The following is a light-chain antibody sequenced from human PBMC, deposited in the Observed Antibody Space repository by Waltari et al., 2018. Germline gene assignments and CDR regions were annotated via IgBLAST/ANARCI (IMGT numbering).Light chain of an antibody. V-gene: IGKV3-20*01. CDR3: QQVGSSPWT. CDR2: GAS. CDR1: QSVSSSY. J-gene: IGKJ1*01. Sequence: EIVLTQSPGTLSLSPGERATLSCRASQSVSSSYLVWYQQKPGQAPRLLIYGASSRATGIPDRFSCSGAGTDFTLTISKLGPEDFAVYYLQQVGSSPWTFGQGTKVEIK.